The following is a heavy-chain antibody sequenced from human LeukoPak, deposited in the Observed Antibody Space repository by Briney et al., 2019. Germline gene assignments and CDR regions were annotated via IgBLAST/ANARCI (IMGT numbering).Heavy chain of an antibody. Sequence: SETLSLTCTVSGGSISSYYWSWIRQPPGKGLEWIGYIYYSGSTNYNPSLKSRVTISVDTSKNQFSLKLSSVTAADTAVYYCARIGYSSAWMGPSYYFDYWGQGTLVTVSS. CDR2: IYYSGST. V-gene: IGHV4-59*08. J-gene: IGHJ4*02. CDR3: ARIGYSSAWMGPSYYFDY. D-gene: IGHD6-19*01. CDR1: GGSISSYY.